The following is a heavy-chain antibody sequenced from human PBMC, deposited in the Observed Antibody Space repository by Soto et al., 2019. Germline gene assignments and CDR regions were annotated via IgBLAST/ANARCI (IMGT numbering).Heavy chain of an antibody. J-gene: IGHJ4*02. CDR3: ASQHYYDSSGYYVVY. V-gene: IGHV4-39*01. CDR2: IHYSGST. CDR1: GGSISGNIYY. Sequence: SETLSLTCTVSGGSISGNIYYWGWIRQPPGKGLEWIGNIHYSGSTYYDSSLQSRVTISIDTSKNQFSLKLSSVTATDTAVYYCASQHYYDSSGYYVVYWGQGTLVTVS. D-gene: IGHD3-22*01.